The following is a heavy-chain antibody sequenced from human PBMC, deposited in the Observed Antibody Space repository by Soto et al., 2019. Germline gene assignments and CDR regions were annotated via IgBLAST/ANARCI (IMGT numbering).Heavy chain of an antibody. CDR3: AGGVPRTTVTTPFDY. V-gene: IGHV4-31*03. J-gene: IGHJ4*02. D-gene: IGHD4-17*01. CDR2: IYYSGST. Sequence: QVQLQESGPGLVKPSQTLSLTCTVSGGSISSGGYYWSWIRQHPGKGLEWIGYIYYSGSTYYNPSLKSRVTISVDTSKNQFSLKLSSVTAADTAVYYCAGGVPRTTVTTPFDYWGQGTLVTVSS. CDR1: GGSISSGGYY.